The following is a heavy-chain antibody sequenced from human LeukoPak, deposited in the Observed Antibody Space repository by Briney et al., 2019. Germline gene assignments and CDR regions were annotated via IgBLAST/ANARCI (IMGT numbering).Heavy chain of an antibody. V-gene: IGHV4-39*07. CDR1: GGSISSSSYS. J-gene: IGHJ4*02. D-gene: IGHD5-12*01. CDR2: ISYSGST. CDR3: ARESPVVDPLNDIVATFDY. Sequence: PSETLSLTCTVSGGSISSSSYSWGWIRQPPGKGLEWIGTISYSGSTYYNPSLKSRVTMSVDTSKNQFSLKLSSVTAADTAVYYCARESPVVDPLNDIVATFDYWGQGTLVTVSS.